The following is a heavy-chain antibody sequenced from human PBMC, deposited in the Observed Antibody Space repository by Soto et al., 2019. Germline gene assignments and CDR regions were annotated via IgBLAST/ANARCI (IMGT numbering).Heavy chain of an antibody. V-gene: IGHV2-5*01. J-gene: IGHJ4*02. CDR2: IYYNDDR. D-gene: IGHD5-12*01. Sequence: SGPTLVNPTQTLPLTCTFSGFSFTTAGVAVGWIRQTPGGALEWLTLIYYNDDRRSSPSLKTRLTITGDTSKNQVVLSLTNVDPGDTATYFCAHSDGGYEIIYFDFWGQGIPVTVSS. CDR3: AHSDGGYEIIYFDF. CDR1: GFSFTTAGVA.